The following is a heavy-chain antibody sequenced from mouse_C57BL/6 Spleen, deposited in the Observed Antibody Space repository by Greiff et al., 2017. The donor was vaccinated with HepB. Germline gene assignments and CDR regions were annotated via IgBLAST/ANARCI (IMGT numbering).Heavy chain of an antibody. D-gene: IGHD1-1*01. Sequence: QVQLQQPGAELVMPGASVKLSCKASGYTFTSYWMHWVKQRPGQGLEWIGEIDPSDSYTNYNQKFKGKSTLTVDKSSSTAYMQLSSLTSEDSAVYYCARGHITTVARFDYWGQGTTLTVSS. CDR1: GYTFTSYW. J-gene: IGHJ2*01. CDR2: IDPSDSYT. CDR3: ARGHITTVARFDY. V-gene: IGHV1-69*01.